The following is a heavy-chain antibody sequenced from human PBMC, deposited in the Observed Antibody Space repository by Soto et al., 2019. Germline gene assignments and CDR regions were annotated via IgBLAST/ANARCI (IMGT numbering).Heavy chain of an antibody. J-gene: IGHJ6*02. CDR3: TADSADIVVVPATFGMDV. CDR1: GITFSNAW. Sequence: EVQLVESGGGLVKPGGSLRLSCAASGITFSNAWMTWVRQAPGKGLEWVGRIKSITDGGTTDYAAPVKGRFTISRDDSKHTRYLQMNNLRTEDTAVYHCTADSADIVVVPATFGMDVWGQANTVTVSS. D-gene: IGHD2-2*01. CDR2: IKSITDGGTT. V-gene: IGHV3-15*01.